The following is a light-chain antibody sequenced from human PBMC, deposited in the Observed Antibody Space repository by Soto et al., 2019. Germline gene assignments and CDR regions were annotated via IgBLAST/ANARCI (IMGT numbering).Light chain of an antibody. Sequence: EIVLTQSPGTLSLSPGERATISCRASQSVSSNYLAWYQQTPGQAPRLLMYGATSRATGIPDRFSGSGSGTDFTLTISRLEPEDFAVYYCQQYGNSPRSFGQGTRVDIK. CDR2: GAT. J-gene: IGKJ1*01. V-gene: IGKV3-20*01. CDR3: QQYGNSPRS. CDR1: QSVSSNY.